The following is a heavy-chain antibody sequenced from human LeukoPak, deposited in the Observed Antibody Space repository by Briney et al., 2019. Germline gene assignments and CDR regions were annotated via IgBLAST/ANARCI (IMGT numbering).Heavy chain of an antibody. CDR2: IDPSDSYI. Sequence: PGESLKISCKGSGYSFTSYWISWVRQMPGKGLEWMGRIDPSDSYINYSPSFQGHVTISVDKSISTAYLQWSGLKASDTAMYYCARGGSGSFLWWFDPWGQGTLVTVSS. J-gene: IGHJ5*02. V-gene: IGHV5-10-1*01. CDR3: ARGGSGSFLWWFDP. CDR1: GYSFTSYW. D-gene: IGHD3-10*01.